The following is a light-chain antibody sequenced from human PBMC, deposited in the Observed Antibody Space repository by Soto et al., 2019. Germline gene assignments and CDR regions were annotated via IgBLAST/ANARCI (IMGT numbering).Light chain of an antibody. CDR3: QQYRT. CDR1: QSVSSSY. J-gene: IGKJ1*01. Sequence: ENVFAPSPGTLSLFSGGRGPPPCRASQSVSSSYLAWYQQKPGQAPRLLIYGASSRATGIPDRFSGSGSGTDFTLTISRLEPEDFAVYYCQQYRTFGQGTKVDIK. V-gene: IGKV3-20*01. CDR2: GAS.